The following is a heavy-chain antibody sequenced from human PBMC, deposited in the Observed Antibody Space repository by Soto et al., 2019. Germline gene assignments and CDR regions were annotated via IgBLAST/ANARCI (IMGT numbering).Heavy chain of an antibody. CDR3: AKDQPYCGGDCYTHFDY. CDR1: GFTFSSYA. CDR2: ISGSGGST. Sequence: GSLRLSCAASGFTFSSYAMSWVRQAPGKGLEWVSAISGSGGSTYYADSVKGRFTISRDNSKNTLYLQMDSLRAEDTAVYYCAKDQPYCGGDCYTHFDYWGQGTLVTVSS. J-gene: IGHJ4*02. V-gene: IGHV3-23*01. D-gene: IGHD2-21*02.